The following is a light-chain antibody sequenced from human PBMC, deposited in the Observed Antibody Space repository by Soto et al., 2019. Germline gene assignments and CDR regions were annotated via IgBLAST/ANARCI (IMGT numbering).Light chain of an antibody. CDR2: GAS. CDR1: QSIRSY. Sequence: VITRSPATLSVSPGETATLSCRASQSIRSYLAWYQQKPGQAPRLLIYGASMRATGVPTRFSGSGFGTEFTLTISSLQSEDFVVYYCQHYNNWPPDYTFGQGTKVDIK. J-gene: IGKJ2*01. CDR3: QHYNNWPPDYT. V-gene: IGKV3-15*01.